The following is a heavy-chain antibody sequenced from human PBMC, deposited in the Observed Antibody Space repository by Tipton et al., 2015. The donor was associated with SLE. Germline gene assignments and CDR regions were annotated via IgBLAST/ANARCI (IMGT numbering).Heavy chain of an antibody. D-gene: IGHD5-18*01. Sequence: TLSLTCIVSGASISSRAYYWGCIRQSPGKGLEWIGSVYDSGITYYNPSLKSRVTMSVHTSKIQFSLRLSSVTAADTAVYYCARDKSGSLDTFDIWGQGTLVTVSS. J-gene: IGHJ4*02. V-gene: IGHV4-39*07. CDR2: VYDSGIT. CDR3: ARDKSGSLDTFDI. CDR1: GASISSRAYY.